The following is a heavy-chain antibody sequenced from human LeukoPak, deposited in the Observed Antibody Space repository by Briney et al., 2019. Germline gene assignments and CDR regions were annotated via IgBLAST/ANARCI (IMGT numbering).Heavy chain of an antibody. V-gene: IGHV1-46*01. Sequence: GASVKVSCKASGYTFTSYYMHWVRQAPGQGLEWMGMINPSGDTTSYAQKFQGRVTMTRDTPTTTVYMELSSLRSEDTAVYYCAREDSGSYQFDPWGQGTLVTVSS. CDR2: INPSGDTT. CDR1: GYTFTSYY. D-gene: IGHD1-26*01. J-gene: IGHJ5*02. CDR3: AREDSGSYQFDP.